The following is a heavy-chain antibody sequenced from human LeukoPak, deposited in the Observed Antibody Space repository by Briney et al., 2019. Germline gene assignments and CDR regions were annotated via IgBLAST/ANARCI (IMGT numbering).Heavy chain of an antibody. Sequence: GGSLRLSCAASGFTFSSYAMHWVRQAPGKGLEWVATVSYDGSNKYYADSVKGRFTISRDNAKNSLYLQMNSLRAEDTAVYYCARESRYRYSSSSIVDYWGQGTLVTVSS. CDR2: VSYDGSNK. CDR1: GFTFSSYA. CDR3: ARESRYRYSSSSIVDY. J-gene: IGHJ4*02. V-gene: IGHV3-30-3*01. D-gene: IGHD6-6*01.